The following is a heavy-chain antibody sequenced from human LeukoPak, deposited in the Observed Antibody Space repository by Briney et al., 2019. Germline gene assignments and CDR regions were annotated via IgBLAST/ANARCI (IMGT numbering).Heavy chain of an antibody. J-gene: IGHJ3*02. Sequence: GASVTVSCKASGGTFSSYAIGWVRQAPGQGLEWMGGIIPIFGTANYAQKFQGRVTITADESTSTAYMELSSLRSEDTAVYYCASPSSGYYLDAFDIWGQGTMVTVSS. D-gene: IGHD3-22*01. CDR3: ASPSSGYYLDAFDI. V-gene: IGHV1-69*01. CDR2: IIPIFGTA. CDR1: GGTFSSYA.